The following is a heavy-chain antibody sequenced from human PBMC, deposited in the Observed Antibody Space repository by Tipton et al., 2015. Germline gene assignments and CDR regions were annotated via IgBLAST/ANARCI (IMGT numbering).Heavy chain of an antibody. Sequence: TLSLTCTVSGGSISTGGYYWSWIRQHPGKGLEWIGYIYYSGNTYYNPSLKSRVTISVDTSKNQFSLKLISVTAADTAVYYCGKYGSGRGDAFDIWGQGTMVTVSS. CDR2: IYYSGNT. CDR3: GKYGSGRGDAFDI. J-gene: IGHJ3*02. D-gene: IGHD3-10*01. V-gene: IGHV4-31*03. CDR1: GGSISTGGYY.